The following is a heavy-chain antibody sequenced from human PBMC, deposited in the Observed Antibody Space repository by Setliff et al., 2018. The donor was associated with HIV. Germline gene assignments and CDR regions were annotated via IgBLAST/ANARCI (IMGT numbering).Heavy chain of an antibody. CDR3: ARHGEEHPSSLFDP. CDR2: MDPSNSYT. Sequence: PGESLKISCKGSGYNFANHYISWVRQKPGKGLEWMGKMDPSNSYTNYDTSFQGHVTMSADTSINTAYLHFNNLKASDSAIYYCARHGEEHPSSLFDPWGQGTLVTVSS. J-gene: IGHJ5*02. V-gene: IGHV5-10-1*01. D-gene: IGHD3-10*01. CDR1: GYNFANHY.